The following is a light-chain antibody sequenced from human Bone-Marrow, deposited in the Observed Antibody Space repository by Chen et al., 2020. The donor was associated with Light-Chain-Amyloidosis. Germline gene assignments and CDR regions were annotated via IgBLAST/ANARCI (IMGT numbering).Light chain of an antibody. J-gene: IGLJ2*01. CDR1: FLPKQY. CDR2: QDI. CDR3: QSVDNSGSWV. Sequence: SYELTQPPSVSVSPGQTARITCSGDFLPKQYASWHLQKAGQAPVMVIYQDIKRPSGIPERFSGSSSGTTVTLTISGVQAEDEADYYCQSVDNSGSWVFGGGTELTVL. V-gene: IGLV3-25*03.